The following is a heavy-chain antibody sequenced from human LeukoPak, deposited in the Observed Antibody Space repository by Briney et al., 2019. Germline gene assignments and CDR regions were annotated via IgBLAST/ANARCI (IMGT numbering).Heavy chain of an antibody. J-gene: IGHJ6*02. CDR3: ARARHLRGSYYYGMDV. Sequence: GRSLRLSCAASGFTFSSYGMHWVRQAPGKGLEWVAVIWYDGSNKYYADSVKGRFTISRDNAKNSLYLQMNSLRAEDTAVYYCARARHLRGSYYYGMDVWGQGATVTVSS. D-gene: IGHD3-10*01. CDR2: IWYDGSNK. V-gene: IGHV3-33*01. CDR1: GFTFSSYG.